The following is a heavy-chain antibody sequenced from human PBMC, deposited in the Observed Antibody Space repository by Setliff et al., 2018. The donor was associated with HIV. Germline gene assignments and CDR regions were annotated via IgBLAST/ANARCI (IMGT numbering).Heavy chain of an antibody. V-gene: IGHV4-34*01. Sequence: PSETLSLTCAVYGGSFSGYYWSWIRQPPGKGLEWIGEINHDRTTNYNPSLKSRVTISVDTSKNQFSLTLNSVTAEDTAVYYCARAPLGDYLRYYYYYMDVWGKGTTVTVSS. J-gene: IGHJ6*03. CDR1: GGSFSGYY. CDR2: INHDRTT. CDR3: ARAPLGDYLRYYYYYMDV. D-gene: IGHD4-17*01.